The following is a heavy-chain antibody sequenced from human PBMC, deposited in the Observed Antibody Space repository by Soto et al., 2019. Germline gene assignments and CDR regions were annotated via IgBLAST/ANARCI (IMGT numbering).Heavy chain of an antibody. V-gene: IGHV3-64*01. D-gene: IGHD2-21*02. CDR2: ISSNGDRT. Sequence: EVQLVESGGGLVQPGGSLRLSCAASGFTFSSYPMHWVRQAPGKGLEYVSGISSNGDRTYYANSLKGRFTISRDNSKNTLYLQVGSLRAEDMAVYYCARSGLPFDSWGQGTLVTVSS. CDR3: ARSGLPFDS. CDR1: GFTFSSYP. J-gene: IGHJ4*02.